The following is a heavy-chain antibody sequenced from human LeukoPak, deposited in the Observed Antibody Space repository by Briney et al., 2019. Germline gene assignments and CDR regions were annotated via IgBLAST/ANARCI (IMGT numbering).Heavy chain of an antibody. CDR3: TTDRGLTMIRGVLVD. CDR1: GFTFTNAW. J-gene: IGHJ4*02. V-gene: IGHV3-15*01. CDR2: IKSKDDGEPT. D-gene: IGHD3-10*01. Sequence: GGSLRLSCAASGFTFTNAWMTWFRRAQGKGREGVGRIKSKDDGEPTGYAEPVKGRFSMSRDDSEATMYLQMYGLEAEDTAVYYCTTDRGLTMIRGVLVDWGLGALVTVSS.